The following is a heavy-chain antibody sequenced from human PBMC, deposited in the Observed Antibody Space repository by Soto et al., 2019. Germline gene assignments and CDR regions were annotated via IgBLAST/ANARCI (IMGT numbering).Heavy chain of an antibody. CDR2: ISARGGRT. CDR3: ATPPELAAAGFGTDDY. Sequence: EVQLLETGGGLVQPGGSLRLSCAASGFTFSNYAMSWVRQAPGKGLEWVSGISARGGRTYYADSVKGRFTISRDNSKNTLYLQMNSLRAEDTAVYYCATPPELAAAGFGTDDYWGQGTLVTVSS. D-gene: IGHD6-13*01. V-gene: IGHV3-23*01. CDR1: GFTFSNYA. J-gene: IGHJ4*02.